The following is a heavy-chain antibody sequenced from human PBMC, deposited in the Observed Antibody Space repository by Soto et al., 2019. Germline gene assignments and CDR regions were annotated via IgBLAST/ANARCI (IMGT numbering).Heavy chain of an antibody. CDR3: TTEPLSYCSGGSCYPTFDY. D-gene: IGHD2-15*01. CDR1: GFTFSNAW. CDR2: IKSKTVGGTT. Sequence: GGSLRLSCAASGFTFSNAWMSWVRQAPGKGLEWVGRIKSKTVGGTTDYVAPVKGSFTISIDDSKNTLYLQMNSLKTEDTAVYYCTTEPLSYCSGGSCYPTFDYWGQGTLVTVSS. J-gene: IGHJ4*02. V-gene: IGHV3-15*01.